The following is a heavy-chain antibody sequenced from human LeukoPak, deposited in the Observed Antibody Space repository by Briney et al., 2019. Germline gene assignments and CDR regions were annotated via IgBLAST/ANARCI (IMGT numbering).Heavy chain of an antibody. CDR1: GFTFDDYG. CDR2: INWNGGST. D-gene: IGHD2-15*01. V-gene: IGHV3-20*04. J-gene: IGHJ4*02. CDR3: ARGKYCSGGSCYSDFDY. Sequence: GGSLRLSCAASGFTFDDYGMSWDRQAPGTGLEWVSGINWNGGSTGYADSVKGRFTISRDNAKNSLYLQMNSLRAEDTALYYCARGKYCSGGSCYSDFDYWGQGTLVTVSS.